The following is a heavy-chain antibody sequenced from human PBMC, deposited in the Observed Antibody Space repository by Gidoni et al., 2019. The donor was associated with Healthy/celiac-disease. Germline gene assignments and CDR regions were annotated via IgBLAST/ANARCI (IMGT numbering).Heavy chain of an antibody. J-gene: IGHJ1*01. V-gene: IGHV1-69*04. CDR1: GGTFSSYA. CDR3: ARDQGYCSGGSCPLQH. CDR2: IIPILGIA. Sequence: QVQLVQSGAEVKKPGSSGKVSCKAPGGTFSSYAISWVRQAPGQGLEWMGRIIPILGIANYAQKFQGRVTITADKSTSTAYMELSSLRSEDTAVYYCARDQGYCSGGSCPLQHWGQGTLVTVSS. D-gene: IGHD2-15*01.